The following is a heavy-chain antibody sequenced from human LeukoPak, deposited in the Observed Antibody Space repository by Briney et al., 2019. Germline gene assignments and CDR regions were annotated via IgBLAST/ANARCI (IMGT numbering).Heavy chain of an antibody. Sequence: GGSLRLSCAASGFTLSDYYMNWVRQAPGKGLEWVGYISPTTTITGYADSVKGRFTISRDNAKNSLYLQMNSLRGEDTAVYYCARGDWATYDYWGQGTLVTVSS. V-gene: IGHV3-48*01. D-gene: IGHD3-9*01. J-gene: IGHJ4*02. CDR2: ISPTTTIT. CDR3: ARGDWATYDY. CDR1: GFTLSDYY.